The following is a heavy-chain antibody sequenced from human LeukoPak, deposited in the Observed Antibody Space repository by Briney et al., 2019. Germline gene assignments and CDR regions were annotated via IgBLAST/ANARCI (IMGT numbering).Heavy chain of an antibody. V-gene: IGHV3-53*01. J-gene: IGHJ4*02. D-gene: IGHD3-10*01. CDR1: GFTVSRNY. CDR3: ARDLYYYGSGSDNFLYY. Sequence: GGSLRLSCAASGFTVSRNYMNWVRQAPGQGLEWVSVINSGGSTHYADSVKGRFTISRDNSKNTLYLQMNSLRAEDTAVYYCARDLYYYGSGSDNFLYYWGQGTLVTVSS. CDR2: INSGGST.